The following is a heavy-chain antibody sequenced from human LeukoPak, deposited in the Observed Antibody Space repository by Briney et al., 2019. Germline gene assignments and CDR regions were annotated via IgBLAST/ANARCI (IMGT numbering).Heavy chain of an antibody. CDR3: ARGRSITLLRGVAMSDGFDI. CDR2: ITSSSTTI. Sequence: GGSLRLSCAASGFTFSSYEMNWVRQAPGKGLEWVSYITSSSTTIYYADSVKGRFTISRDNAKNLLFLQVNGLRAEDTALYYCARGRSITLLRGVAMSDGFDIWGQGAMVAVSS. V-gene: IGHV3-48*03. D-gene: IGHD3-10*01. CDR1: GFTFSSYE. J-gene: IGHJ3*02.